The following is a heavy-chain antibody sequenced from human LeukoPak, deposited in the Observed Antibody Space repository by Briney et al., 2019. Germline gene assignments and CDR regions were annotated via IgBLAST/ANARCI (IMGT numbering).Heavy chain of an antibody. CDR2: INPNSGGT. CDR3: ARDYAPGVLPDY. CDR1: GYTFTSYY. V-gene: IGHV1-2*02. J-gene: IGHJ4*02. D-gene: IGHD3-16*01. Sequence: GASVKVSCKASGYTFTSYYMHWVRQAPGQGLEWMGWINPNSGGTNYAQKFQGRVTMTRDTSISTAYMELSRLRSDDTAVYYCARDYAPGVLPDYWGQGTLVTVSS.